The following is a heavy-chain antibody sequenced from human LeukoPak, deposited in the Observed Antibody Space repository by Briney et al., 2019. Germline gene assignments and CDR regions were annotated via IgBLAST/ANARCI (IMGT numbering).Heavy chain of an antibody. CDR1: GFTFSSYG. J-gene: IGHJ4*02. V-gene: IGHV3-30*02. CDR2: IRYDGSNK. CDR3: AKDTGPGGAVWGSYFDY. Sequence: GGSLRLSCAASGFTFSSYGMHWVRQAPGKGLEGVAFIRYDGSNKYYADSVKGRFTISRDNSKNTLYLQMNSLRAEDTAVYYCAKDTGPGGAVWGSYFDYWGQGTLVTVSS. D-gene: IGHD3-16*01.